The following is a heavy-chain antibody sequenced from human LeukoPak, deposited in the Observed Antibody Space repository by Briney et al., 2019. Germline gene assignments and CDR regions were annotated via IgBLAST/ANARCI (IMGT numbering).Heavy chain of an antibody. CDR3: ARDSAGSSLFSIGYFDY. CDR1: GGSISSYY. V-gene: IGHV4-59*12. Sequence: SETLSLTCAVSGGSISSYYWSWIRQPPGKGLEWIGNIYHSGSTNYNPSLKSRVTISVDTFKNQFSLKLSSVTAADTAVYYCARDSAGSSLFSIGYFDYWGQGTLVTVSS. D-gene: IGHD6-13*01. J-gene: IGHJ4*02. CDR2: IYHSGST.